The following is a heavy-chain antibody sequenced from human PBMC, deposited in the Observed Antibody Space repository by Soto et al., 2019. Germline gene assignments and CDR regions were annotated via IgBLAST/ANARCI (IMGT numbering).Heavy chain of an antibody. D-gene: IGHD2-15*01. J-gene: IGHJ4*02. Sequence: GESLKISFKVSEYIFTNYLICWVRQMPVKGLEWMGIIDPDSNTRYSPSFQGQVTISADKSIYTVYLQWSTLKASDTAMYYCARRTSFRGWRHFFDVCGQGTLVTLSS. CDR1: EYIFTNYL. CDR3: ARRTSFRGWRHFFDV. V-gene: IGHV5-51*01. CDR2: IDPDSNT.